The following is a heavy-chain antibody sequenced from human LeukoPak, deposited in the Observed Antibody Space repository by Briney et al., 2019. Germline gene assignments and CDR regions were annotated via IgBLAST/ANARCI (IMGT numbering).Heavy chain of an antibody. CDR2: IYYSGST. V-gene: IGHV4-59*01. CDR3: ARADRDYFDY. J-gene: IGHJ4*02. Sequence: SETLSLTCTVSGGSISSYYWSWIRQPPGKGLEWIGYIYYSGSTNYNPSLKSRVTISVDTSKNQFSQKLSSVTAADTAVYYCARADRDYFDYWGQGTLVTVSS. CDR1: GGSISSYY.